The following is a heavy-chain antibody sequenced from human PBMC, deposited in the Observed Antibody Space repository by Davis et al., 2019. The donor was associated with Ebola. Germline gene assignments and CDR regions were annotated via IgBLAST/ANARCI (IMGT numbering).Heavy chain of an antibody. D-gene: IGHD4-17*01. CDR3: AREGSSDYGFYYYGMDV. J-gene: IGHJ6*02. Sequence: AASVTVSCKASGYTFTSYAMHWVRQAPGQRLEWMGWINAGNGNTKYSQKFQGRVTITRDTSASTAYMELSSLRSEDTAVYYCAREGSSDYGFYYYGMDVWGQGTTVTVSS. CDR1: GYTFTSYA. CDR2: INAGNGNT. V-gene: IGHV1-3*01.